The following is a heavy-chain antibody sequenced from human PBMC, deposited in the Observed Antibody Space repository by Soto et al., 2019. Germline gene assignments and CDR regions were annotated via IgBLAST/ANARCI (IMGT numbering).Heavy chain of an antibody. J-gene: IGHJ4*02. D-gene: IGHD1-26*01. Sequence: QVQLVESGGGVVQPGRSLRLSCAASGFTFSSYGMHWVRQAPGKGLEWVAVIWYEGSNKYYADSVKGRFTISRDNSKNTLYLQMNGLRAEDTAVYYGARDFSGSYYFDYWGQGTLVTVSS. CDR3: ARDFSGSYYFDY. V-gene: IGHV3-33*01. CDR1: GFTFSSYG. CDR2: IWYEGSNK.